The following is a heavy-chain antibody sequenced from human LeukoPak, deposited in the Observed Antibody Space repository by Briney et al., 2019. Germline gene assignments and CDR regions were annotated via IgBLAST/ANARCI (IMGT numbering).Heavy chain of an antibody. CDR3: AKVLGYSSGWTPPYYYYGMDV. J-gene: IGHJ6*02. CDR1: GFTFSSYG. D-gene: IGHD6-19*01. Sequence: PGGSLRLSCAASGFTFSSYGMHWVRQAPGKGLEWVAVISYDGSNKYYADSVKGRFTISRDNSKNTLYLQMNSLRAEDTAVYYCAKVLGYSSGWTPPYYYYGMDVWGQGTTVTVSS. V-gene: IGHV3-30*18. CDR2: ISYDGSNK.